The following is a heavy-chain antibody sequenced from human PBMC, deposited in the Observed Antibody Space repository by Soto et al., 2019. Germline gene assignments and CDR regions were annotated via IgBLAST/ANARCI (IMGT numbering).Heavy chain of an antibody. CDR2: IYYSGST. V-gene: IGHV4-59*01. CDR3: ARLVNRPPTHSFDY. J-gene: IGHJ4*02. D-gene: IGHD1-1*01. Sequence: QVQLQESGPGLVKPSETLSLTCTVSGGSISSYYWSWIRQPPGKGLEWIGYIYYSGSTNYNPSLTSRVTISVDTSKNQFSLKLSSVTAADTAVYYCARLVNRPPTHSFDYWGQGTLVTVSS. CDR1: GGSISSYY.